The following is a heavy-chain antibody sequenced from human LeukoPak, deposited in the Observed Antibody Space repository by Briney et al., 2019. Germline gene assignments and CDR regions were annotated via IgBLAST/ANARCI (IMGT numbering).Heavy chain of an antibody. V-gene: IGHV3-23*01. D-gene: IGHD2-2*03. CDR1: GFTFSSYA. CDR3: AKDLDIVVVPAANDWFDP. J-gene: IGHJ5*02. Sequence: GGSLRLSCAASGFTFSSYAMSWVRQAPGKGLEWVSAISGSGGSTYYADSVKGRFTISRDNSKNTLYLHMNSLRAEDTAVYYCAKDLDIVVVPAANDWFDPWGQGTLVTVSS. CDR2: ISGSGGST.